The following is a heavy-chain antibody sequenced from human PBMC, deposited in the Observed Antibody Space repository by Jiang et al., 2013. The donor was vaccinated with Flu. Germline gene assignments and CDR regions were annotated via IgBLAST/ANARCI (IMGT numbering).Heavy chain of an antibody. D-gene: IGHD6-19*01. V-gene: IGHV4-59*01. CDR2: IYYSGST. J-gene: IGHJ5*02. CDR3: ARVFGSGWYGTNWFDP. Sequence: PGLVKPSETLSLTCTVSGGSISSYYWSWIRQPPGKGLEWIGYIYYSGSTNYNPSLKSRVTISVDTSKNQFSLKLSSVTAADTAVYYCARVFGSGWYGTNWFDPWGQGTLVTVSS. CDR1: GGSISSYY.